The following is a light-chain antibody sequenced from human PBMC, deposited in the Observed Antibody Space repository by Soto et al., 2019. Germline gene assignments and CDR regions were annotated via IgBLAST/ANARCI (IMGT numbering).Light chain of an antibody. J-gene: IGLJ1*01. CDR1: SSDVGGYNY. CDR2: DVS. CDR3: TSYTSSRTLDV. Sequence: QSVLTQPASVSGSPGQSITISCTGTSSDVGGYNYVSWYQQHPGKAPKLMIYDVSNRPSGVSNRFSGSKSGNTASLTISGLQAEDEADYYCTSYTSSRTLDVFGTGHKVTV. V-gene: IGLV2-14*01.